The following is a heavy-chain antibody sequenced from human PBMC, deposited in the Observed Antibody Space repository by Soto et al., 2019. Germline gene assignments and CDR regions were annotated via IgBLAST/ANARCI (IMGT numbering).Heavy chain of an antibody. D-gene: IGHD6-19*01. V-gene: IGHV3-30*18. J-gene: IGHJ4*02. CDR2: IISDGSNK. CDR3: AKSSSSGWYAN. CDR1: GFTVSSYV. Sequence: QVQLAESGGGVVQPGTSLRLSCAASGFTVSSYVMHWVRQAPGKGLEWVAVIISDGSNKYYADSVKGRFTISRDNSKNTLYLQMNSLRAEDTAIYYCAKSSSSGWYANWGQGTQVTVSS.